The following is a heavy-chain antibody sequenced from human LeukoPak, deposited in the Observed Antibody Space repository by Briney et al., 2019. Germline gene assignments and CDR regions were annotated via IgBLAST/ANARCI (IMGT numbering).Heavy chain of an antibody. Sequence: GGSLRLSCAASGFTFSSYGMPWVRQAPGKGLEWVAVISYDGSNKYYADSVKGRFTISRDNSKNTLYLQMNSLRAEDTAVYYCAKDVSYGPKQWLPGDAFDIWGQGTMVTVSS. CDR2: ISYDGSNK. CDR1: GFTFSSYG. D-gene: IGHD6-19*01. V-gene: IGHV3-30*18. J-gene: IGHJ3*02. CDR3: AKDVSYGPKQWLPGDAFDI.